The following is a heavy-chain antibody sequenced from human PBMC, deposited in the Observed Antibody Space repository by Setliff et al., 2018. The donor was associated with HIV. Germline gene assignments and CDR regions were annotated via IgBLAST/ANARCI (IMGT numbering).Heavy chain of an antibody. V-gene: IGHV7-4-1*02. CDR1: GYTFKNYA. D-gene: IGHD2-8*01. CDR2: INTNTGNP. CDR3: ARAPSCADNWCYMYYYYYYGMDV. Sequence: ASVKVSCKASGYTFKNYAMNWVRQAPGQGLEWMGWINTNTGNPTYAQGFTGRFVFSLDTSVSTAYLQISSLKAEDTAVYYCARAPSCADNWCYMYYYYYYGMDVWGLGTTVTVSS. J-gene: IGHJ6*02.